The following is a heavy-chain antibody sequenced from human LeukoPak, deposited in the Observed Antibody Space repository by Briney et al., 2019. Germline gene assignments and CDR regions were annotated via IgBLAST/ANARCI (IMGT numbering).Heavy chain of an antibody. V-gene: IGHV3-23*01. CDR1: GFTFSSYA. D-gene: IGHD4-17*01. CDR2: ISGSGGST. Sequence: GGSLRLSCAASGFTFSSYAMSWVRQAPGKGLEWVSAISGSGGSTYYADSVKGRFTISRDNSKNTLYLQMNSLRAEDTAVYYCARVTDYGDYVLGDWGQGTLVTVSS. J-gene: IGHJ4*02. CDR3: ARVTDYGDYVLGD.